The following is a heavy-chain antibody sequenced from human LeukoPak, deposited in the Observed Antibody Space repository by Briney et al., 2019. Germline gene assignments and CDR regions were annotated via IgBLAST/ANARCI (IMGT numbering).Heavy chain of an antibody. CDR3: ARDRRIIAAAGISDAFDI. V-gene: IGHV1-8*03. CDR2: MNPNSGNT. J-gene: IGHJ3*02. D-gene: IGHD6-13*01. CDR1: GYTFTSYD. Sequence: ASVKVSCKASGYTFTSYDINWVRQATGQGLEWMGWMNPNSGNTGYAQKLQGRVTITRNTSISTAYMELSSLRSEDTAVYYCARDRRIIAAAGISDAFDIWGQGTMVTVSS.